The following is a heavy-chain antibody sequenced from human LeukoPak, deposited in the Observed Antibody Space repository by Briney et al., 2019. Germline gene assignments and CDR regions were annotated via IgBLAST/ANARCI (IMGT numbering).Heavy chain of an antibody. CDR3: ARVPFDY. Sequence: GGSLRLSCTASGFTFGDYAMSWFRQAPGKGLEWVANIKQDGSEKYYVDSVKGRFTISRDNAKNSLYLQMNSLRAEDTAVYYCARVPFDYWGQGTLVTVSS. V-gene: IGHV3-7*01. CDR2: IKQDGSEK. J-gene: IGHJ4*02. CDR1: GFTFGDYA.